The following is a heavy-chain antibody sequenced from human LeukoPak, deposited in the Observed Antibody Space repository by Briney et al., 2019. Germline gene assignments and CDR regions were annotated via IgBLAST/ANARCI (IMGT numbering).Heavy chain of an antibody. CDR1: GFTFSSYS. V-gene: IGHV3-21*01. Sequence: GGSLRLPCAASGFTFSSYSMNWVRQAPGKGLEWVSSISSSSSYIYYADSVKGRFTISRDNAKNSLYLQMNSLRAEDTAVYYCARDREDGDSINDYWGQGTLVTVSS. D-gene: IGHD4-17*01. CDR3: ARDREDGDSINDY. CDR2: ISSSSSYI. J-gene: IGHJ4*02.